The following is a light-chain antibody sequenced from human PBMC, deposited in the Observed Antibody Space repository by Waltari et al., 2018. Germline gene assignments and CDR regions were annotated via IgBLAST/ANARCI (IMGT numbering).Light chain of an antibody. CDR2: GAS. CDR3: QQYSNWPIT. V-gene: IGKV3-15*01. J-gene: IGKJ4*01. CDR1: QSVSSS. Sequence: EIVLTQSPATLSLSPGERATLSCRATQSVSSSLAWYQQKPGQAPRPLISGASSRATGIPDRFSGSGSGTDFTLTISSLEPEDFAVYDGQQYSNWPITFGGGTKVEIK.